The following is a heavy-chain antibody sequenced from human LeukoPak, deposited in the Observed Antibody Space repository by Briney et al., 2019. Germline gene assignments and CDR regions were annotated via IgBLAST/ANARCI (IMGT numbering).Heavy chain of an antibody. Sequence: ASVKVSCKASGYTFTGYYMHWVRQAPGQGLEWMGWINPNSGGTNYAQKFQGWVTMTRDTSISTAYMKLSRLRSDDTAVYYCARAVYSSGWFTNFYYFDYWGQGTLVTVSS. CDR3: ARAVYSSGWFTNFYYFDY. J-gene: IGHJ4*02. CDR2: INPNSGGT. D-gene: IGHD6-19*01. CDR1: GYTFTGYY. V-gene: IGHV1-2*04.